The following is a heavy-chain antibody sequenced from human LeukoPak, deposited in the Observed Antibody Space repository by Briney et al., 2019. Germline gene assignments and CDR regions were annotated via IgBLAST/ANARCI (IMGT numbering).Heavy chain of an antibody. Sequence: GGSLRLYCAASGFAFSSYAMSWVRQAPGKGLEWVSAISGSSINTYYGDFVRGRFTISRDNSKNTLYLQMNSLRAEDTAVYYCARGSSSSSLFDYWGQGTLVTVSS. V-gene: IGHV3-23*01. D-gene: IGHD6-6*01. CDR1: GFAFSSYA. CDR3: ARGSSSSSLFDY. CDR2: ISGSSINT. J-gene: IGHJ4*02.